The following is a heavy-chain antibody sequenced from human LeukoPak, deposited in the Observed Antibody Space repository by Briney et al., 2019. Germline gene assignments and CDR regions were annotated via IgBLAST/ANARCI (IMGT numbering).Heavy chain of an antibody. CDR1: GGSFSGYY. V-gene: IGHV4-34*01. Sequence: PSETLSLTCAVYGGSFSGYYWSWIRQPPGKGLEWIGEINHSGSTNYNPSLKSRVTISVDTSKNQFSLKLSSVTAADTAVYYCARGGIVRYFDYWGQGTLVTVS. CDR2: INHSGST. CDR3: ARGGIVRYFDY. J-gene: IGHJ4*02. D-gene: IGHD2-8*01.